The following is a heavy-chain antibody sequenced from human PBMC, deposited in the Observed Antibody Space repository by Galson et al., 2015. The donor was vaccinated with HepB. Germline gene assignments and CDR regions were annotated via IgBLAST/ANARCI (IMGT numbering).Heavy chain of an antibody. J-gene: IGHJ3*02. Sequence: SLRLSCAASTFTFGDYAMSWVRQAPGKGLEWVAVIGGTGGGIRYADSVKGRFIISRDNSKNTLFLQMNSLRAEDTATYYCAKDGVPYNGLYDAFDIWGQGTMVTVSS. D-gene: IGHD3-3*01. CDR3: AKDGVPYNGLYDAFDI. CDR2: IGGTGGGI. V-gene: IGHV3-23*01. CDR1: TFTFGDYA.